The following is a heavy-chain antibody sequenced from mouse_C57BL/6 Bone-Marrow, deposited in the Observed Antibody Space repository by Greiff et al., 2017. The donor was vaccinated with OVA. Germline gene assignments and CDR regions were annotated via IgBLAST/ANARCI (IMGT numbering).Heavy chain of an antibody. D-gene: IGHD1-1*01. V-gene: IGHV1-81*01. Sequence: QVQLKQSGAELARPGASVKLSCKASGYTFTSYGISWVKQRTGQGLEWIGEIYPRSGNTYYNEKFKGKATLTADKSSSTAYMELRSLTSEDSAVYFCARRGVTTVGFAYWGQGTLVTVSA. J-gene: IGHJ3*01. CDR1: GYTFTSYG. CDR3: ARRGVTTVGFAY. CDR2: IYPRSGNT.